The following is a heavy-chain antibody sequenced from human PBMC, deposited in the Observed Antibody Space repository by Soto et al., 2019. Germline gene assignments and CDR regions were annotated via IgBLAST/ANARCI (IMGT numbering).Heavy chain of an antibody. CDR3: ARWGGVAAASAFDY. D-gene: IGHD2-2*01. CDR1: GFSLTTSAVG. CDR2: IYWDDDK. Sequence: QITLKESGPTLVKPTQTLTLTCTFSGFSLTTSAVGVGWIRQPPGEALEWLALIYWDDDKRYSPSLKSRISITKDTSKNHVVLTLTNMDPVDTATYSCARWGGVAAASAFDYWGQGTLVTVSS. V-gene: IGHV2-5*02. J-gene: IGHJ4*02.